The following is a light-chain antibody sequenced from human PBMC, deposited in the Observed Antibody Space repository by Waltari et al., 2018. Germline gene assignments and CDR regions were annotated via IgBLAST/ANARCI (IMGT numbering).Light chain of an antibody. V-gene: IGKV3-11*01. CDR3: QQRSSWPLT. CDR1: QSVSSY. CDR2: YAS. Sequence: EIVLTQSPATLSLSPGARATLSCRASQSVSSYLAWYQQKPGQAPRLIIYYASNRATGIPARFSGSGSGTDLTLTIRSLEPEDFAVYYCQQRSSWPLTFGGGTKVEIK. J-gene: IGKJ4*01.